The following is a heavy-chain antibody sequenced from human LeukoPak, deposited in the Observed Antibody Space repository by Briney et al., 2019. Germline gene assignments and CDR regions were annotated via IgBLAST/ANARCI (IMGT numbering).Heavy chain of an antibody. V-gene: IGHV4-59*01. Sequence: SETLFLTCTVSGGSISSFYWTWIRQPPGKGLEWIGYIYYSGSTNYNPSLKSRVTISVDTSMNQFSLKLSSVTAADTAVYYCAREKGNSYGYDYWGQGTLVTVSS. CDR1: GGSISSFY. J-gene: IGHJ4*02. CDR2: IYYSGST. CDR3: AREKGNSYGYDY. D-gene: IGHD5-18*01.